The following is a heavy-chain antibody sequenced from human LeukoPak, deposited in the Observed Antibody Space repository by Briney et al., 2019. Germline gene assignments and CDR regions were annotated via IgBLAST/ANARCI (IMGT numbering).Heavy chain of an antibody. CDR2: IYHSGRT. D-gene: IGHD3-10*01. J-gene: IGHJ4*02. CDR3: ASISYGSGSYYVLGY. V-gene: IGHV4-4*02. Sequence: SGTLSLTCAVSGGSISSSNWWSWVRQPPGKGLEWIGEIYHSGRTNYNPSLKSRVTISVDKSKNQFSLKLSSVTAADTAVYYCASISYGSGSYYVLGYWGQGALVTVSS. CDR1: GGSISSSNW.